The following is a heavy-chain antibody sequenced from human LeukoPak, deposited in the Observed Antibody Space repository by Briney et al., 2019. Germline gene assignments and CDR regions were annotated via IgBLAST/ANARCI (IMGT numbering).Heavy chain of an antibody. Sequence: GGSLRLSCAASGFTFSSYWMSWVRQAPGKGLEWVANIKQDGSEKYYVDSVKGRFTISRDNAKNSLYLQMNSLRAEDTAVYYCARDLTTMVRGVIITAHFDYWGQGTLVTVSS. CDR2: IKQDGSEK. D-gene: IGHD3-10*01. CDR3: ARDLTTMVRGVIITAHFDY. V-gene: IGHV3-7*01. J-gene: IGHJ4*02. CDR1: GFTFSSYW.